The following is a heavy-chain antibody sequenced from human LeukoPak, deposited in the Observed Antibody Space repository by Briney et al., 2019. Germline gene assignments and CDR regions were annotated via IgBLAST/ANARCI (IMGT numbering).Heavy chain of an antibody. D-gene: IGHD5-12*01. CDR1: GGSFSGYY. CDR3: ARERPWLRLALDY. V-gene: IGHV4-34*01. Sequence: SETLSLTCAVYGGSFSGYYWSWIRQPPGKGLEWIGEINHSGSTNYNPSLKSRVTISVDTSKNQYSLKLSSVTAADTAVYYCARERPWLRLALDYWGQGTLVTVSS. J-gene: IGHJ4*02. CDR2: INHSGST.